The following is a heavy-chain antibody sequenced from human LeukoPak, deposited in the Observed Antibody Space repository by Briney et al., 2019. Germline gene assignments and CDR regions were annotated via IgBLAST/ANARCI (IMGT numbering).Heavy chain of an antibody. CDR2: IYHGGST. CDR3: AREDYDILTGYINWFDP. CDR1: GYSISSGYY. J-gene: IGHJ5*02. Sequence: SETLSLTCAVSGYSISSGYYWGWIRQPPGKGLEWIGSIYHGGSTYYNPSLKSRVTISVDTSKNQFSLKLSSVTAADTAVYYCAREDYDILTGYINWFDPWGQGTLVTVSS. D-gene: IGHD3-9*01. V-gene: IGHV4-38-2*02.